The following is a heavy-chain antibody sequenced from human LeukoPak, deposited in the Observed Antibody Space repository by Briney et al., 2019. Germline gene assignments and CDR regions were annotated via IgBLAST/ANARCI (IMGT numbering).Heavy chain of an antibody. V-gene: IGHV4-59*01. CDR2: IYYSGTT. CDR1: GGSFSGYY. Sequence: KXSETLSLTCAVYGGSFSGYYWSWIRQPPGKGLEWIGYIYYSGTTNYNPSLKSRVTISVDTSKNQFSLKLSSVTAADTAVYYCARGVYIAAAQYGYWGQGTLVTVSS. D-gene: IGHD6-13*01. J-gene: IGHJ4*02. CDR3: ARGVYIAAAQYGY.